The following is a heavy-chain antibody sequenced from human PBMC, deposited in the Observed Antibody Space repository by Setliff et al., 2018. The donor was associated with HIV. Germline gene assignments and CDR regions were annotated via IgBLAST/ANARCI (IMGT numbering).Heavy chain of an antibody. CDR3: ARRYHDSSGFYNS. D-gene: IGHD3-22*01. J-gene: IGHJ4*02. Sequence: SETLSLTCSVSGVSISDTIGTSYYWDWLRQPPGKGLEWIGNIHYSRGTYYNASLKSRVTISLDTSKNHFSLKLTSVAAADTAVYYCARRYHDSSGFYNSWGQGVLXTVSS. CDR1: GVSISDTIGTSYY. CDR2: IHYSRGT. V-gene: IGHV4-39*02.